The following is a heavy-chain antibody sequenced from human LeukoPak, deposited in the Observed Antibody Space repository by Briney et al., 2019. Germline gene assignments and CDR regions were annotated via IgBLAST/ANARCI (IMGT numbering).Heavy chain of an antibody. Sequence: ASVKVSCKASGYTFTSYGISWVRQAPGQGLEWMGWISAYNGNTNYAQKLQGRVTMTTDTSTSTAYMELRSLRSDDTAVYYCARLVEGDYGDYDRWFDPWGQGTLVTVSS. CDR3: ARLVEGDYGDYDRWFDP. CDR1: GYTFTSYG. V-gene: IGHV1-18*01. D-gene: IGHD4-17*01. J-gene: IGHJ5*02. CDR2: ISAYNGNT.